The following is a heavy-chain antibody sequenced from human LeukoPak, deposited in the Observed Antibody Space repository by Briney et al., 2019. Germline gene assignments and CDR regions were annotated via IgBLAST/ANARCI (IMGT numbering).Heavy chain of an antibody. CDR1: GYTLTELS. D-gene: IGHD3-9*01. CDR2: FDPEDGET. CDR3: AKDMRFDWTPYYFDY. J-gene: IGHJ4*02. Sequence: ASVKVSCKASGYTLTELSMHWVRQAPGKGLEWMGGFDPEDGETIYAQKFQGRVTMTEDTSTDTAYMELSSLRSEDTAVYYCAKDMRFDWTPYYFDYWGQGTLVTVSS. V-gene: IGHV1-24*01.